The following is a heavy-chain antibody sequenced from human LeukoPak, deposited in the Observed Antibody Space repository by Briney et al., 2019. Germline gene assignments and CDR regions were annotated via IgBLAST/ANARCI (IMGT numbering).Heavy chain of an antibody. Sequence: PGGSLRLSCAASGFTFSSYEMNWVRQAPGKGLEWVSHISSSGGTIYYADSVKGRFTISRGNAKNSLYLQMNSLRAEDTAVYYCARTLSLNWFDPWGQGTLVTVSS. D-gene: IGHD3-16*02. CDR1: GFTFSSYE. CDR2: ISSSGGTI. CDR3: ARTLSLNWFDP. J-gene: IGHJ5*02. V-gene: IGHV3-48*03.